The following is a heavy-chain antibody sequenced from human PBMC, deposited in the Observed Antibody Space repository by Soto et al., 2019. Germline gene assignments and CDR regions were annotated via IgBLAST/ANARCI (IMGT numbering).Heavy chain of an antibody. CDR2: INPSGGST. V-gene: IGHV1-46*03. CDR3: AIAPASYLNASWFDP. J-gene: IGHJ5*02. D-gene: IGHD2-2*01. Sequence: GASVKVSCKASGYTFTSYYMHWVRQAPGQGLEWMGIINPSGGSTSYAQKFQGRVTMTRDTSTSTVYMELSSLRSEDTAVYYCAIAPASYLNASWFDPWGQGTLVTVSS. CDR1: GYTFTSYY.